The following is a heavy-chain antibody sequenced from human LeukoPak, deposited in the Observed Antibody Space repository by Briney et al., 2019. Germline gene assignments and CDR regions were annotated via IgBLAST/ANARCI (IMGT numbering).Heavy chain of an antibody. CDR3: VTHYGSGSYYADWFDP. CDR2: ISSNGGST. CDR1: GFTFSSYA. J-gene: IGHJ5*02. V-gene: IGHV3-64D*06. Sequence: GGSLRLSCSASGFTFSSYAMHWVRQAPGKGLESVSAISSNGGSTYYADSVKGRFTISRDNSKNTLYLQMSSLRAEDTAVYYCVTHYGSGSYYADWFDPWGQGTLVTVSS. D-gene: IGHD3-10*01.